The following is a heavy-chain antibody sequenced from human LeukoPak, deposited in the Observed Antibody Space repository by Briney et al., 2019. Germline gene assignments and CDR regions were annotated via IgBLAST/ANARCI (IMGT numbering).Heavy chain of an antibody. V-gene: IGHV4-61*02. CDR2: IYTSGST. D-gene: IGHD6-13*01. CDR3: ARAAIAAAGDFDY. J-gene: IGHJ4*02. CDR1: GGSISSGRYY. Sequence: PSETLSLTCTISGGSISSGRYYWSWIRQPAGKGLEWIGRIYTSGSTNYNPSLKSRVTISVDTSKNQFSLKLSSVTAADTAVYYCARAAIAAAGDFDYWGQGTLVTVSS.